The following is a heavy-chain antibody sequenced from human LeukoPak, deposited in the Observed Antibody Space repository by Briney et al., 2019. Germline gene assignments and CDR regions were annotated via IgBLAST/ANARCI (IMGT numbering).Heavy chain of an antibody. Sequence: PGGSLRLSCAASGFTFSSYAMSWVRQAPGKGLEWVSAISGSGTNTYCADSVKGRFTISRDNSKNTLYLQMNSLRAEDTAVYYCAKDPTHDLTVTVDYWGQGTLVTVSS. CDR1: GFTFSSYA. CDR3: AKDPTHDLTVTVDY. J-gene: IGHJ4*02. D-gene: IGHD4-17*01. CDR2: ISGSGTNT. V-gene: IGHV3-23*01.